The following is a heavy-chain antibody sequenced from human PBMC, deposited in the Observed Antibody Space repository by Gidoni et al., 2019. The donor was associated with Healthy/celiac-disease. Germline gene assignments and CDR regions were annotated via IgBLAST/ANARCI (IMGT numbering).Heavy chain of an antibody. J-gene: IGHJ6*03. CDR3: AKDGYYDFWSGDYYYYYMDV. CDR1: GFTVSSYA. CDR2: IRGSGVST. V-gene: IGHV3-23*01. Sequence: EVQLLESGGGLGQPGGSLRLSCAASGFTVSSYAMSWVRQAPGKGLECVSAIRGSGVSTYYADSVKGRFTISRDNSKTPLYLQMNSLRAEDTAVYYCAKDGYYDFWSGDYYYYYMDVWGKGTTVTVSS. D-gene: IGHD3-3*01.